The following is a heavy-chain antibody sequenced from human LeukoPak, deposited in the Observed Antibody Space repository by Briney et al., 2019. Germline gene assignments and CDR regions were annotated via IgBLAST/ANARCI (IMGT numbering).Heavy chain of an antibody. CDR1: GDSVSSNY. CDR2: IYYRGYT. J-gene: IGHJ1*01. CDR3: ARQEIHQLPEY. Sequence: PSETLSLTCTVSGDSVSSNYWSWIRQPPERGLEWIGYIYYRGYTNYNPSLKSRVTISVDTSKNQFSLNLSSVTAADTAVYYCARQEIHQLPEYWGQGTLVTVSS. D-gene: IGHD2-2*01. V-gene: IGHV4-59*08.